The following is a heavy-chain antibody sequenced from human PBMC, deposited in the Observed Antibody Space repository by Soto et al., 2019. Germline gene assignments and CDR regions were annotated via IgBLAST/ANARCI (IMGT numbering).Heavy chain of an antibody. CDR2: VYYDEIT. V-gene: IGHV4-39*01. CDR3: GKVLIGATRHADVDS. J-gene: IGHJ4*02. Sequence: PSETLSLTCSVSGVSLNSGHYYWVWVRQSPGKGLAWIASVYYDEITYYNPSLKSRVTISIDKPRNQFSLTLKSVTAADTAVYYCGKVLIGATRHADVDSWGQGARVTVSS. CDR1: GVSLNSGHYY. D-gene: IGHD2-15*01.